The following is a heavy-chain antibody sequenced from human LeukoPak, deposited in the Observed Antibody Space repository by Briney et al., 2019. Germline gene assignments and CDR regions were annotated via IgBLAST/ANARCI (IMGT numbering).Heavy chain of an antibody. CDR3: ARWSSGYDRPVIYYYYYYYMDV. J-gene: IGHJ6*03. CDR2: MNPNSGNT. Sequence: ASVKVSCKASGYTFTSYDINWGRQATGQGREWMGWMNPNSGNTGYAQKFQGRVTITRNTSITTAYLEPSRRIPEDTAVYYCARWSSGYDRPVIYYYYYYYMDVWGKGTTVTVSS. D-gene: IGHD5-12*01. CDR1: GYTFTSYD. V-gene: IGHV1-8*01.